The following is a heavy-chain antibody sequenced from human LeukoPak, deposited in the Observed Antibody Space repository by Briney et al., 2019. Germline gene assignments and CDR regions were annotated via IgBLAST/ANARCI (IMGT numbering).Heavy chain of an antibody. D-gene: IGHD3-22*01. J-gene: IGHJ4*02. V-gene: IGHV1-24*01. Sequence: ASVKVFCKVSGYSLTELSMQWVRQAPGKGLEWMGGFDPEDGETIYAEKFQGRVTMTEDTSTDTAYMELSSLRSEDTAVYYCAADRADFDSSGYALDYWGQGTLVTVSS. CDR3: AADRADFDSSGYALDY. CDR1: GYSLTELS. CDR2: FDPEDGET.